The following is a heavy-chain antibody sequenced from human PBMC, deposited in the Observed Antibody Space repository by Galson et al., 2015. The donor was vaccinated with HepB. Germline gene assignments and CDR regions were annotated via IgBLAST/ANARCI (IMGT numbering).Heavy chain of an antibody. V-gene: IGHV3-23*01. CDR1: GFTFSSYA. CDR2: ISGSGGST. Sequence: SLRLSCAASGFTFSSYAKSWVRQAPGKGLEWVSAISGSGGSTYYADSVKGRFTISRDNSKNTLYLQMNSLRAEDTAVYYCAKEPAAIGRYWYFDLWGRGTLVTVSS. CDR3: AKEPAAIGRYWYFDL. D-gene: IGHD2-2*01. J-gene: IGHJ2*01.